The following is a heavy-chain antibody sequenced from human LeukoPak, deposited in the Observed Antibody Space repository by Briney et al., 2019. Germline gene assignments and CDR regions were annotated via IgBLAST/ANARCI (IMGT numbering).Heavy chain of an antibody. J-gene: IGHJ4*02. CDR1: GGTFSSYA. CDR2: IIPTLGIA. D-gene: IGHD5-12*01. Sequence: SVKVSCKASGGTFSSYAISWVRQAPGQGLEWMGRIIPTLGIANYAQKFQGRVTITADKSTSTAYMELSSLRSEDTAVYYCARDGSGYEPYYFDYWGQGTLVTVSS. CDR3: ARDGSGYEPYYFDY. V-gene: IGHV1-69*04.